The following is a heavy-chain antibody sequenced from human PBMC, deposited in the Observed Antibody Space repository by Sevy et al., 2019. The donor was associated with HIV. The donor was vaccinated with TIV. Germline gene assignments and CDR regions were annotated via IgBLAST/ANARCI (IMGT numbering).Heavy chain of an antibody. Sequence: GGSLRLSCAASGFTFSSYEMNWVRQAPGKGLEWVSYISSSGSTIYYADSVKGRFTISRDNAKNSLYLQMNSLRAEDTAVYYCAREYVRYCSSTSCYRQSYSMDVWGQGTTVTVSS. D-gene: IGHD2-2*01. CDR3: AREYVRYCSSTSCYRQSYSMDV. V-gene: IGHV3-48*03. J-gene: IGHJ6*02. CDR2: ISSSGSTI. CDR1: GFTFSSYE.